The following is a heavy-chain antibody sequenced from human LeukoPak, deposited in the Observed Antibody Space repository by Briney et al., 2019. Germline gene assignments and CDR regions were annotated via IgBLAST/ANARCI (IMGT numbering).Heavy chain of an antibody. CDR3: ATSTLSRRGGSGYLDY. CDR1: GFTFSSYW. V-gene: IGHV3-74*01. CDR2: INSDGSGT. D-gene: IGHD2-15*01. J-gene: IGHJ4*02. Sequence: GGSLRLSCAASGFTFSSYWMHWVRQAPGKGLVWVSRINSDGSGTNYADSVKGRFTISRDNAKNTLYLQMNSLRAENTAVYYCATSTLSRRGGSGYLDYWYQGTLGTVSS.